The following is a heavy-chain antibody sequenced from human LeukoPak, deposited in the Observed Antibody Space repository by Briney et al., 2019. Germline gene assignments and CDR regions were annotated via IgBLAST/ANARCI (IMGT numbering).Heavy chain of an antibody. J-gene: IGHJ5*02. Sequence: SETLSLTCTVSGGSISSSSYYWGWIRQPPGKGLEWIGSIYCSGSTYYNPSLKSRVTISVDTSKNQFSLKLSSVTAADTAVYYCARRIVLWFDPWGQGTLVTVSS. CDR3: ARRIVLWFDP. D-gene: IGHD2/OR15-2a*01. V-gene: IGHV4-39*01. CDR1: GGSISSSSYY. CDR2: IYCSGST.